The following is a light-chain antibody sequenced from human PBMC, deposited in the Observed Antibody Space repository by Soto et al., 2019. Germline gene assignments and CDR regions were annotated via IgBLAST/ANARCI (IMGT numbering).Light chain of an antibody. CDR3: QQRSNWPLT. Sequence: EIVMTQSPGTLSLSPGERATLSCRASHSVSTSYLAWYQQKPGQAPRLLIYDSSNTATGIPARLSGSGSGTDFSLTISSLEPEDFAVYYCQQRSNWPLTFGGGTKVDIK. CDR1: HSVSTSY. CDR2: DSS. V-gene: IGKV3-11*01. J-gene: IGKJ4*01.